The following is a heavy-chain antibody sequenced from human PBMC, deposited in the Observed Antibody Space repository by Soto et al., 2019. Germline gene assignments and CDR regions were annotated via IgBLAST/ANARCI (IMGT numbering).Heavy chain of an antibody. CDR2: ISYDGSNK. D-gene: IGHD1-1*01. Sequence: VQLVESGGGVVQPGRSLRLSCAASGFTFSSYAMHWVRQAPGKGLEWVAVISYDGSNKYYADSVKGRFTISRDNSKNTLYLQMNSLRAEDTAVYYCARDLSQEAGTPRNWFDPWGQGTLVTVSS. CDR1: GFTFSSYA. V-gene: IGHV3-30-3*01. J-gene: IGHJ5*02. CDR3: ARDLSQEAGTPRNWFDP.